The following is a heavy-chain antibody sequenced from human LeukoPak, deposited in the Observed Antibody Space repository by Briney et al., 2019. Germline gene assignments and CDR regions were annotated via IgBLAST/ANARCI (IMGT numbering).Heavy chain of an antibody. D-gene: IGHD4-17*01. CDR1: GFTFTFYS. V-gene: IGHV3-21*01. J-gene: IGHJ4*02. Sequence: GGSLRLSCAASGFTFTFYSMNWVRQAPGKGLEWISSISSLGRSYKYYADSVKGRFTISRDDAKNSLYLQMNSLRADDTAVYYCVRPSIDNYGDCGYWGQGTLVTVSS. CDR2: ISSLGRSYK. CDR3: VRPSIDNYGDCGY.